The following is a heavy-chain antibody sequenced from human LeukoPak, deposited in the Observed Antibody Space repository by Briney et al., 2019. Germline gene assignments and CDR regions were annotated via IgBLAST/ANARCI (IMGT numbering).Heavy chain of an antibody. CDR2: TYYRSKWYN. V-gene: IGHV6-1*01. CDR1: GDSVSSNSAA. Sequence: SQTLSLACAISGDSVSSNSAAWNWIRQSPSRGLEWLGRTYYRSKWYNDYALSMKSRININPDTSKNQFSLQLNSVTPEDTAVYYCARKLWAHDAFDIWGQGTMVTVSS. J-gene: IGHJ3*02. CDR3: ARKLWAHDAFDI. D-gene: IGHD3-10*01.